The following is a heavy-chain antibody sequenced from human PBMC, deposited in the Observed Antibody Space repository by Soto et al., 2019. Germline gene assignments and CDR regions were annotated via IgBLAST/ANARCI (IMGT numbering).Heavy chain of an antibody. J-gene: IGHJ4*02. V-gene: IGHV4-39*01. CDR3: ARGFGRSHFDY. CDR2: FHYSGST. Sequence: SETLSLTCTVSGGSISSRDSYWGWIRQPPGKGLEWVGSFHYSGSTYYNPSLKSRVTISVDTSKNQLSLRVTSVTAADTAVYYCARGFGRSHFDYWGQGTLVTVSS. CDR1: GGSISSRDSY. D-gene: IGHD3-16*01.